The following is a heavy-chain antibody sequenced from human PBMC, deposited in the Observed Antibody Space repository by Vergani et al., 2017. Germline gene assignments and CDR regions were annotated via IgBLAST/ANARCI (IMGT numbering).Heavy chain of an antibody. Sequence: QVTLQESGPALVKPTQTLTLTCTFSGFSLSTSGMRVSWIRQPPGKALEWLARVDWDDDKFYSTSLKTRLTISKDTSKNQVVLTMTNMDPVDTATYYCARIMAAAGTWDDGFDIWGQGTMVTVSS. CDR3: ARIMAAAGTWDDGFDI. CDR1: GFSLSTSGMR. V-gene: IGHV2-70*04. D-gene: IGHD6-13*01. CDR2: VDWDDDK. J-gene: IGHJ3*02.